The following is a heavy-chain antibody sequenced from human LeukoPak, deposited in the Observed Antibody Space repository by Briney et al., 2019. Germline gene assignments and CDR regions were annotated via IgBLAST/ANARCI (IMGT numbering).Heavy chain of an antibody. Sequence: ASVKVSCKASGYTFTGYYMHWVRQAPGQGLEWMGWINPNSGGTNYAQKFQGRVTMTRDTSISTAYMELSRLRSDDTAVYYCARRGRDTAMAPRWYFDLWGRGTLVTVSS. CDR2: INPNSGGT. V-gene: IGHV1-2*02. J-gene: IGHJ2*01. CDR3: ARRGRDTAMAPRWYFDL. D-gene: IGHD5-18*01. CDR1: GYTFTGYY.